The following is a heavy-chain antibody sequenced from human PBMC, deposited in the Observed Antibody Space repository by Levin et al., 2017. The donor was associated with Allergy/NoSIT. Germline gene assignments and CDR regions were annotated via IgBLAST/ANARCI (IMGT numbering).Heavy chain of an antibody. J-gene: IGHJ6*02. V-gene: IGHV4-38-2*01. CDR3: ARGIYGLGPADV. CDR2: IYHSGST. Sequence: SQTLSLTCGVSGYSISSGYYWGWIRQPPGKGLEWIGSIYHSGSTYYNPSLKSRVTLSLDTSKNQFSLKLSSVTATDTAVYYCARGIYGLGPADVWGQGTTVTVSS. CDR1: GYSISSGYY. D-gene: IGHD3-16*01.